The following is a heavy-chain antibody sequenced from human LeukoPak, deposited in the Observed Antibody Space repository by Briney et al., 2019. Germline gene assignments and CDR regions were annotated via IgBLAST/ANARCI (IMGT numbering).Heavy chain of an antibody. D-gene: IGHD2-2*01. Sequence: ASVNVSCKASRYTFTKYGISWVRQAAGQELDGMGWISAYNGNTNYAQKLQGRVTMTTDTSTSTAYMELRSLRSDDTAVYYCARDSAYQLLLEGYYWGQGTLVTVSS. V-gene: IGHV1-18*01. CDR1: RYTFTKYG. J-gene: IGHJ4*02. CDR2: ISAYNGNT. CDR3: ARDSAYQLLLEGYY.